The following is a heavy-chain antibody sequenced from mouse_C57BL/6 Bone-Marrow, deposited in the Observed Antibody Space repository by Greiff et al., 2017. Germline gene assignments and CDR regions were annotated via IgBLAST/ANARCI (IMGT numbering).Heavy chain of an antibody. V-gene: IGHV1-55*01. CDR2: IYPGSGSS. Sequence: QVQLQQPGAELVKPGASVTMSCKASGYTFTSDWITWVKQRPGQGLEWIGDIYPGSGSSNYNEKFKSKAILTVDTSSSTAYMQPCILTSEDSADYFCARLILDYYCGSSYSDWYFDVWGTGTTVTVSS. J-gene: IGHJ1*03. D-gene: IGHD1-1*01. CDR3: ARLILDYYCGSSYSDWYFDV. CDR1: GYTFTSDW.